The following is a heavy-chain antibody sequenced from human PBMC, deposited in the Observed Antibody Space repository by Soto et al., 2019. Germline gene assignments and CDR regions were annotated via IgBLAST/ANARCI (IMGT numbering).Heavy chain of an antibody. CDR1: GFTFSGDW. Sequence: PGGSLRLSCAASGFTFSGDWMHWVRQAAGKGLVWVSRINMDGSSTNYADSVKGRFTISRDNAKNTLYLQMNSLRVDDTSVYYCARGPPVLYHHDYWGQGPLVPVSS. J-gene: IGHJ4*02. V-gene: IGHV3-74*01. CDR3: ARGPPVLYHHDY. D-gene: IGHD2-2*01. CDR2: INMDGSST.